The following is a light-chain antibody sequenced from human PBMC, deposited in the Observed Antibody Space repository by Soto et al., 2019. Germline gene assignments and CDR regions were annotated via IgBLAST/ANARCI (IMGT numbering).Light chain of an antibody. V-gene: IGLV1-40*01. CDR3: QSCDNSLIGYV. J-gene: IGLJ1*01. CDR1: SSNIGTGFD. CDR2: GNS. Sequence: QSVLTQPPSVSGAPGQRVTISCTGSSSNIGTGFDVHWYQQLPGTAPKLLIYGNSNRPSGVPDRFSGSKSGTSASLAITGLQAEDEADYYCQSCDNSLIGYVFGTGTKVTVL.